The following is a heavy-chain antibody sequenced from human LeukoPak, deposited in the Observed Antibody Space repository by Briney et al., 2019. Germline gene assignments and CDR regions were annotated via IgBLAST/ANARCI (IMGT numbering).Heavy chain of an antibody. V-gene: IGHV3-21*01. CDR1: GFTFSSYT. J-gene: IGHJ6*03. Sequence: GGSLRLSCAASGFTFSSYTMSWVRQAPGKGLEWVSLISNSGSYIYYAESMKGRVTISRDNAKNSLFLQMNSLRDEDTALYYCARVGASSSWYGSYYYYYMDVWGMGTTVTVFS. CDR2: ISNSGSYI. CDR3: ARVGASSSWYGSYYYYYMDV. D-gene: IGHD6-13*01.